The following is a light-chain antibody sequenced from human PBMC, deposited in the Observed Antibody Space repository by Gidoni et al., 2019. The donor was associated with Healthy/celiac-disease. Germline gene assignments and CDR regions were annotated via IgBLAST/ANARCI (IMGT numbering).Light chain of an antibody. Sequence: IHITYSPSTLSASVADRVTITFRASQSISIWLAWYQQKPGKAPKLLNYKASSLESGVPSRLSSSGSGTEFTITISSLQPDDFATYYCQQYNSYWTFGRGTKVEIK. CDR3: QQYNSYWT. V-gene: IGKV1-5*03. CDR2: KAS. J-gene: IGKJ1*01. CDR1: QSISIW.